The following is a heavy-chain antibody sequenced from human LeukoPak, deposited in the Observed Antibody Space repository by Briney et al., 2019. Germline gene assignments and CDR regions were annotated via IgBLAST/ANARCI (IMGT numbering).Heavy chain of an antibody. V-gene: IGHV4-4*02. CDR3: AREGGSYRPLDY. J-gene: IGHJ4*02. D-gene: IGHD3-16*02. CDR2: VNLQGGT. CDR1: GGSITQTNY. Sequence: SGTLSLTCDVSGGSITQTNYWTWVRQPPGKGLEWIGEVNLQGGTNYNPSLLRRVAISVDTSAKHVNSVTAAATAVYYCAREGGSYRPLDYSGQGTLVTVSS.